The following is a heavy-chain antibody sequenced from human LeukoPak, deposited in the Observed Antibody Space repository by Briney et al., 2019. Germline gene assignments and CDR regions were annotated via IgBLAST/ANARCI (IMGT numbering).Heavy chain of an antibody. J-gene: IGHJ5*02. Sequence: SQTLSLTCTVSGGSISSGSYYWSWIRQPAGKGLEWIGRIYTSGSTNYNPSLKSRVTISVDTSKNQFSLKLSSVTAADTAVYYCARVVPAASYNWFDPWGQGTLVTVSS. CDR1: GGSISSGSYY. CDR2: IYTSGST. D-gene: IGHD2-2*01. V-gene: IGHV4-61*02. CDR3: ARVVPAASYNWFDP.